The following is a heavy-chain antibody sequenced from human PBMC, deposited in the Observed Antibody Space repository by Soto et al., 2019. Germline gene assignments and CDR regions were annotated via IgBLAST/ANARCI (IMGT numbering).Heavy chain of an antibody. CDR1: GYTFTSYY. CDR2: FTPCVGRK. V-gene: IGHV1-46*01. D-gene: IGHD6-6*01. Sequence: ASVKVSCKASGYTFTSYYMHWVRQAPGHVFVWLVIFTPCVGRKSYAQKFQGRFTMIWDTSSSTVYMELSSLRSEDTVFYYCAREGLAARPPSYYFDYGGQGPLVTAPQ. J-gene: IGHJ4*02. CDR3: AREGLAARPPSYYFDY.